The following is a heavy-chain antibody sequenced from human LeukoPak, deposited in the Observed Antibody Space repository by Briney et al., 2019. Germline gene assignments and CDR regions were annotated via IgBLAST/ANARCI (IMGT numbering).Heavy chain of an antibody. D-gene: IGHD3-22*01. V-gene: IGHV3-23*01. J-gene: IGHJ4*02. CDR3: AKDGRYYYDSSGYPLYSSFDY. CDR2: ISGSGGST. CDR1: GFTFSDYW. Sequence: PGGSLRLSCAPSGFTFSDYWMSWVRQAPGKGLEWVSAISGSGGSTYYADSVKGRFTISRDNSKNTLYLQMNSLRAEDTAVYYCAKDGRYYYDSSGYPLYSSFDYWGQGTLVTVSS.